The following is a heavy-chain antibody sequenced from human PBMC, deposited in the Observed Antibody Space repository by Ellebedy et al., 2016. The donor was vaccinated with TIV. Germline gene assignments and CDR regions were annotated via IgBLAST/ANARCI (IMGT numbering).Heavy chain of an antibody. CDR3: ASSYSSSSEDYYYYGMDV. D-gene: IGHD6-6*01. J-gene: IGHJ6*02. CDR1: GYTFTSYD. CDR2: TNPNSGNT. Sequence: ASVKVSCXASGYTFTSYDINWVRQATGQGLEWMGWTNPNSGNTGYAQKFQGRVTMTRNTSISTAYMELSSLRSEDTAVYYCASSYSSSSEDYYYYGMDVWGQGTTVTVSS. V-gene: IGHV1-8*01.